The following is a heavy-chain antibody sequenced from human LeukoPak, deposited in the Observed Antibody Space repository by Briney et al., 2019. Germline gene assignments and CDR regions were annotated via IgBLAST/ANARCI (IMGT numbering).Heavy chain of an antibody. J-gene: IGHJ4*02. V-gene: IGHV1-46*01. CDR2: IDPSGGST. CDR1: GYTFTSYY. Sequence: ASVKVSCKASGYTFTSYYMHWVRQAPGQGLEWMGIIDPSGGSTSYAQKFQGRVTMTRDTSTSTAYMELRSLRSDDTAVYYCARESSSWYGLNGDDYWGQGTLVTVSS. D-gene: IGHD6-13*01. CDR3: ARESSSWYGLNGDDY.